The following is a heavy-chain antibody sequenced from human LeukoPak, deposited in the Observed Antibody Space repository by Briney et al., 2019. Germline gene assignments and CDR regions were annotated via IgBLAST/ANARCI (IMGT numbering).Heavy chain of an antibody. CDR3: KRETLYDILTGYYKPLNGMDV. D-gene: IGHD3-9*01. J-gene: IGHJ6*02. Sequence: SQTLSLTCAISGDSVSSNSAAWNWIRQSPSRGLEWLGRTMDRSKWYNDYAESVTSRITINPDTSKNQFSLQLNSVTPEDTAVYYCKRETLYDILTGYYKPLNGMDVWGQGTTVTVSS. V-gene: IGHV6-1*01. CDR2: TMDRSKWYN. CDR1: GDSVSSNSAA.